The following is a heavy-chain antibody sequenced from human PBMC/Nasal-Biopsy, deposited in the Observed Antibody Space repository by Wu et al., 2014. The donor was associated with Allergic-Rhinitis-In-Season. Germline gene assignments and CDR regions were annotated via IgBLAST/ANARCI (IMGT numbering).Heavy chain of an antibody. CDR3: AREKRELAAFGNYYYYDMDV. CDR2: IYYSGST. V-gene: IGHV4-59*12. J-gene: IGHJ6*03. D-gene: IGHD6-13*01. Sequence: TLSLTCTVSGGSISSYYWSWIRQPPGKGLEWIGYIYYSGSTNYNPSLKSRVTISVDTSKNQFSLKLSSVTAADTAVYYCAREKRELAAFGNYYYYDMDVWGQRDHGHRLL. CDR1: GGSISSYY.